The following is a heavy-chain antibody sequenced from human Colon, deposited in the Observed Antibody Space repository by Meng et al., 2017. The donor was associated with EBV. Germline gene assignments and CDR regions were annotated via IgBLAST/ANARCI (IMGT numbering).Heavy chain of an antibody. Sequence: QVQLQQWGAGLLKPSETLSLTCTVNGGSFSGYYWSWIRQPPGKGLEWIGEISHSGSTNYNPSLKSRVTISLDTSKNQFSLRLSSVTAADTAVYYCARYRLQNDYGDQLYYFDYWGQGTLGTVDS. J-gene: IGHJ4*02. CDR1: GGSFSGYY. V-gene: IGHV4-34*01. CDR3: ARYRLQNDYGDQLYYFDY. CDR2: ISHSGST. D-gene: IGHD4-17*01.